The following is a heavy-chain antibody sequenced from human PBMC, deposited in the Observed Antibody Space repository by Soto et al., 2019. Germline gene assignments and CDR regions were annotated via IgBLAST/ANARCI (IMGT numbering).Heavy chain of an antibody. CDR3: ARGMDFLTGGQHGVDY. CDR1: GFTFSRYG. J-gene: IGHJ4*02. CDR2: IWYDGSNK. V-gene: IGHV3-33*01. D-gene: IGHD3-9*01. Sequence: QVQLVESGGGVVQPGRSLRLSCAASGFTFSRYGMHWVRQAPGKGLEWVAVIWYDGSNKYYADSVKGRFTISRDNSKNTLYLQMNSLRAEDTAVYYCARGMDFLTGGQHGVDYWGQGTLVTVSS.